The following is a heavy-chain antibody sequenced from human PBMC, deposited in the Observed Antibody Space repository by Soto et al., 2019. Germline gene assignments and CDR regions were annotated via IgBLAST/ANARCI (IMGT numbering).Heavy chain of an antibody. Sequence: QVQLVQSGAEVKKPGSSVKVSCKASGGTFSSYTISWVRQAPGQGLEWMGRIIPILGIANYAQKFQGRVTITADKSTSTAYMELSSLRSEDTAVYYCARDPNNWNSLHFGYWGQGTLVTVSS. V-gene: IGHV1-69*02. D-gene: IGHD1-20*01. CDR1: GGTFSSYT. CDR2: IIPILGIA. J-gene: IGHJ4*02. CDR3: ARDPNNWNSLHFGY.